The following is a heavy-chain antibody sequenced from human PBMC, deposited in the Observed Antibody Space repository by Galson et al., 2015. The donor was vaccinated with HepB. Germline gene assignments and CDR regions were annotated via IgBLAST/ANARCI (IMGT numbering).Heavy chain of an antibody. CDR1: GYSFTSYW. Sequence: QSGAEVKKPGESLKISCKGSGYSFTSYWIGWVRQMPGKGLEWMGIIYPGDSDTRYSPSFQGPVTISADKSISTAYLQCSSLKASDTAMYYSARYSSGWGGQDAFDIWGQGTMLTVSS. CDR2: IYPGDSDT. D-gene: IGHD6-19*01. CDR3: ARYSSGWGGQDAFDI. V-gene: IGHV5-51*03. J-gene: IGHJ3*02.